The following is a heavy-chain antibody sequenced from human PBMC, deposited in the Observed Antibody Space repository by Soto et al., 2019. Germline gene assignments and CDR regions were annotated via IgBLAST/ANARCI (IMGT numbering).Heavy chain of an antibody. CDR2: IYWDDDK. V-gene: IGHV2-5*02. CDR1: GFSLTTNGVG. J-gene: IGHJ4*02. CDR3: AHRLGAPGHFPS. Sequence: QITLKESGPTLVKPTQTLTLTCTFSGFSLTTNGVGVGWIRQPPGKALEWLALIYWDDDKLYSPSLKNRLTITKDTSKNEVVLTMTTLDPVDTATYYCAHRLGAPGHFPSWGQGTLVTVSS. D-gene: IGHD2-2*01.